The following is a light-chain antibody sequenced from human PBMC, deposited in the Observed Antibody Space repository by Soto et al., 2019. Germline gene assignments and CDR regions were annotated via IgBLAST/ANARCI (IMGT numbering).Light chain of an antibody. CDR3: QQRFMCVT. V-gene: IGKV3-11*01. Sequence: EIVLTQSPDTLSLFPGERVTLSCRASQSLSIYLAWYQQKPGQAPRLLIYDASNRATGIPARFSGSGSGTDFTLTISSLEPEDSAVYCCQQRFMCVTFGGGTKVEIK. CDR1: QSLSIY. CDR2: DAS. J-gene: IGKJ4*01.